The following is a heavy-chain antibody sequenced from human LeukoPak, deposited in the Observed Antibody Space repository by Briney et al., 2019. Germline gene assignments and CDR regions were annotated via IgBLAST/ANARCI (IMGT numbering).Heavy chain of an antibody. CDR2: INPNSGGT. J-gene: IGHJ5*02. CDR1: GYTFTGYY. CDR3: ARADSIFGAPGQDPFDP. V-gene: IGHV1-2*02. Sequence: ASVKVSCKASGYTFTGYYMHWVRQAPGQGLEWMGWINPNSGGTNYAQKFKGRVTMIRDTSINTAYMELSSLTSDDTAVYYCARADSIFGAPGQDPFDPWGQGTLVTVSS. D-gene: IGHD3-3*01.